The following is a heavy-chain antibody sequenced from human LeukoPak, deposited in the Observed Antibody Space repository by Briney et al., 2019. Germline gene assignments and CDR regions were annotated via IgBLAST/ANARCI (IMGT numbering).Heavy chain of an antibody. D-gene: IGHD3-10*01. V-gene: IGHV3-21*01. CDR3: ARYYYFGSEGGSYYFDY. CDR2: ISSSNSYI. J-gene: IGHJ4*02. CDR1: GFTFSSYS. Sequence: GGSLRLSCAASGFTFSSYSMNWVRRAPGKGLGWVSSISSSNSYIYYADSVKGRFTISRDNSKNSLYLQMNSLRAEDTAVYYCARYYYFGSEGGSYYFDYWGQGTLVTVSS.